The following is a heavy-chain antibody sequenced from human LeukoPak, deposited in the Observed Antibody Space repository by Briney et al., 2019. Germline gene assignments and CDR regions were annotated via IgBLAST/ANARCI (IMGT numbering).Heavy chain of an antibody. CDR3: ATAPITSADYYGMDV. Sequence: PGGSLRLSCAASGFTFSSYGLTWVRQGRGKGLELVSSISGSGRSTYYADAVKGRFTISRDNSKNTLYLQMNSLRAEDTPVYYCATAPITSADYYGMDVWGQGTTVTVSS. V-gene: IGHV3-23*01. CDR2: ISGSGRST. CDR1: GFTFSSYG. D-gene: IGHD1-14*01. J-gene: IGHJ6*02.